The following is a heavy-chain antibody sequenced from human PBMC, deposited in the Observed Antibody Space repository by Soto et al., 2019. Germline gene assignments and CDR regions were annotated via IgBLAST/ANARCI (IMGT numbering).Heavy chain of an antibody. V-gene: IGHV4-61*01. Sequence: SETLSLTCTVSGGSVSSGSYYWRWIRQPPGKGLEWIGYIYYSGSTNYNPSLKSRVTISVDTSKNQFSLKLSSVTAADTAVYYCARFDYYDSSGAHWGQGTLVTVS. CDR1: GGSVSSGSYY. CDR2: IYYSGST. D-gene: IGHD3-22*01. J-gene: IGHJ1*01. CDR3: ARFDYYDSSGAH.